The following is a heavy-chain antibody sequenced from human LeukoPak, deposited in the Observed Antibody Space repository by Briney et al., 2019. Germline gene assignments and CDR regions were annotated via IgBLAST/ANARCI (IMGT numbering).Heavy chain of an antibody. J-gene: IGHJ6*02. CDR1: GYTFTGYY. D-gene: IGHD2/OR15-2a*01. Sequence: ASVKVSCKASGYTFTGYYLHWVRQAPGQGLEWMGWINPDSGGRNYAQKFKGRVTMTRDTSITTAYMELSGLRSDDTAVYYCARDPIVQAGYYYGTDVWGQGTTVTVSS. V-gene: IGHV1-2*02. CDR2: INPDSGGR. CDR3: ARDPIVQAGYYYGTDV.